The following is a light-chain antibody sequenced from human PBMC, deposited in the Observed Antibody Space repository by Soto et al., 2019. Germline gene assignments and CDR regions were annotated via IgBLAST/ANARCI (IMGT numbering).Light chain of an antibody. CDR2: EGS. J-gene: IGLJ3*02. CDR3: SSYAGTNILV. CDR1: STDVGSYNL. Sequence: QSALTQPASVSVSPGQSITISCTGTSTDVGSYNLVSWYQHHPGKVPQLIIYEGSKRPSGVSNRFSGSKSGNTASLTISGLQAEDEADYSCSSYAGTNILVFGGGTKLTVL. V-gene: IGLV2-23*01.